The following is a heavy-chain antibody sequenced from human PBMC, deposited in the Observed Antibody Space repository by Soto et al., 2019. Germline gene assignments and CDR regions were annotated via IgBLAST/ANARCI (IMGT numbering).Heavy chain of an antibody. Sequence: GGSLRLSCAASGFTFSSYSMNWVRQAPGKGLEWVSYISSSSSTIYYADSVKGRFTISRDNAKNSLYLQMNSLRAEDTAVYYCARYRGDMITENDAFDFRGQGTTVTVSS. CDR1: GFTFSSYS. V-gene: IGHV3-48*01. D-gene: IGHD3-16*01. CDR3: ARYRGDMITENDAFDF. J-gene: IGHJ3*01. CDR2: ISSSSSTI.